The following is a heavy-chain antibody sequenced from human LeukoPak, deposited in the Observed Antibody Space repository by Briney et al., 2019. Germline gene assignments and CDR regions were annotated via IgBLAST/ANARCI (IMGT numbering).Heavy chain of an antibody. J-gene: IGHJ4*02. V-gene: IGHV1-18*01. D-gene: IGHD1-26*01. CDR3: ARSIVETTNFDY. Sequence: ASVKVSCKASGYSFTSYGIHWVRQAPGQGLEWMGWINVYNGNTNYAQNLQGRVTMTTDTSTSTAYMELRSLRSDDTAVYYCARSIVETTNFDYWGQGALVTVSS. CDR2: INVYNGNT. CDR1: GYSFTSYG.